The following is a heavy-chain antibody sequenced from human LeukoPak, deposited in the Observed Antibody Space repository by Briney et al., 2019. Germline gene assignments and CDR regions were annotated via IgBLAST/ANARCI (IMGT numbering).Heavy chain of an antibody. CDR1: GTSITSYY. D-gene: IGHD2-8*01. CDR2: GHYSGST. Sequence: SETLSLTCTVSGTSITSYYWNWSRQAPGQGPEWIGYGHYSGSTKYNPPLKSRVTVSVDTSKNQFSLRLSSVTAADTAVYFCAKWASDNRAFDLWGQGTLVTVSS. J-gene: IGHJ4*02. V-gene: IGHV4-59*08. CDR3: AKWASDNRAFDL.